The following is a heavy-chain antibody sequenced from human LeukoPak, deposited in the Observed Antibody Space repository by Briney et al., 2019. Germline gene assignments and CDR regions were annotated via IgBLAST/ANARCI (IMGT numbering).Heavy chain of an antibody. V-gene: IGHV4-39*07. J-gene: IGHJ5*02. CDR3: ARDDIHHPFDP. CDR1: GGSISSSSYY. Sequence: SETLSLTCTVSGGSISSSSYYWGWIRQPPGKGLEWIGSIYYSGSTYYNPSLKSRVTISVDTSKNQFSLKLSSVTAADTAVYYCARDDIHHPFDPWGQGTLVTVSS. CDR2: IYYSGST. D-gene: IGHD1-14*01.